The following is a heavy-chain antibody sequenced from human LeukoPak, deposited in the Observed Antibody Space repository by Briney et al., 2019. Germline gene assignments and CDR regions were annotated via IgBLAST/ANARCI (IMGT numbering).Heavy chain of an antibody. CDR3: ARDFEPTASVYYYYYMDV. D-gene: IGHD3-9*01. J-gene: IGHJ6*03. V-gene: IGHV1-2*02. CDR2: INPNSGGT. Sequence: GASVKVSCKASGYTFTGYYMHWVRQAPGQGLEWMGWINPNSGGTNYAQKFQGRVTMTRDTSISTAYMELSRLRSDDTAVYYCARDFEPTASVYYYYYMDVWGKGTTVTVSS. CDR1: GYTFTGYY.